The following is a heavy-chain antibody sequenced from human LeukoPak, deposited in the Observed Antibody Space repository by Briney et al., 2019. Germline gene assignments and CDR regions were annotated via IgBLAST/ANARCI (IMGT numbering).Heavy chain of an antibody. CDR3: ARGSFQAYYYGMDV. CDR2: ISYDGSNT. Sequence: GGSLRLSCAAYGFTSSSYAMHWVRQAHGKGLERVAVISYDGSNTYYSDSVKGRITISRDNSKNTLYLQMNSLRAEDTAVYYCARGSFQAYYYGMDVWGQGTTVTVS. J-gene: IGHJ6*02. CDR1: GFTSSSYA. V-gene: IGHV3-30-3*01. D-gene: IGHD6-19*01.